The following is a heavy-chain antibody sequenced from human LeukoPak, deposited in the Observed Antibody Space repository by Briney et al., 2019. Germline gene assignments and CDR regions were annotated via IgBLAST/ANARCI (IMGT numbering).Heavy chain of an antibody. V-gene: IGHV3-7*01. Sequence: GGSLRLSCVASGFTFSNYWMSWVRQAPGKGLEWVVNIKQDGSEKYYVDSVKGRFTISRDNAENSVYLQMNSLRAEDTAVYYCAREHYFYHMDGWGEGTTVTVSS. CDR2: IKQDGSEK. J-gene: IGHJ6*03. CDR3: AREHYFYHMDG. CDR1: GFTFSNYW.